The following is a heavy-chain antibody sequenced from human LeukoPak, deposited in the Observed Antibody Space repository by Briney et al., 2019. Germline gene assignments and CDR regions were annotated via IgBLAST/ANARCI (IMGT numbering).Heavy chain of an antibody. CDR1: GYRFTSYG. CDR2: ISTYNGDT. Sequence: GASVKVSCKASGYRFTSYGISWVRQAPGQGLEWMGWISTYNGDTSYAQILQGRLTMTKDTSTSTVYKELRSLRSDDTAIYYCARGRIAAAGTGWFDPWGQGTLVTVSS. D-gene: IGHD6-13*01. V-gene: IGHV1-18*01. CDR3: ARGRIAAAGTGWFDP. J-gene: IGHJ5*02.